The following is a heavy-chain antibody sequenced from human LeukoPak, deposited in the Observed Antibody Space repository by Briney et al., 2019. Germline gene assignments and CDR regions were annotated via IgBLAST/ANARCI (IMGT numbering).Heavy chain of an antibody. CDR2: IGGSGGGI. J-gene: IGHJ4*02. CDR1: RFTFSSYA. V-gene: IGHV3-23*01. D-gene: IGHD3-10*01. Sequence: QPGGSLRLSCAASRFTFSSYAMSWVRQAPGMRLEWVSTIGGSGGGIYYGDSVKGRFTISRDNSQSTLYLQMNSLRAEDTAVYYCAKYRGFGDSYDSWGQGTLVTVSS. CDR3: AKYRGFGDSYDS.